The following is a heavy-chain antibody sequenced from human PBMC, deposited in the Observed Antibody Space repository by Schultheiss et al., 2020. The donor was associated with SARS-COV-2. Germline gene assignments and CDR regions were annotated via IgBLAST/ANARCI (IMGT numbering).Heavy chain of an antibody. Sequence: GGSLRLSCAASGFTFSSYWMHWVRQSPGKGLVWVSRINSDGSSTSYADSVKGRFTISRDNAKNTLYLQMNSLRAEDTAVYYCARDPQRWLQRQEAFDIWGQGTMVTVSS. D-gene: IGHD5-24*01. J-gene: IGHJ3*02. V-gene: IGHV3-74*01. CDR1: GFTFSSYW. CDR2: INSDGSST. CDR3: ARDPQRWLQRQEAFDI.